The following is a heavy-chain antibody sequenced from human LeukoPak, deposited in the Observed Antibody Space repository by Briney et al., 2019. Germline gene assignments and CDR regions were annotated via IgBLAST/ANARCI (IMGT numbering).Heavy chain of an antibody. CDR3: ARDWGQVPAAISGH. Sequence: PGGSLRLSCAASGFTFSSYSMNWVCQAPGKGLEWVSSISSSSSYIYYADSVKGRFTISRDNAKNSLYLQMNSLRAEDTAVYYCARDWGQVPAAISGHWGQGTLVTVSS. CDR2: ISSSSSYI. J-gene: IGHJ4*02. CDR1: GFTFSSYS. V-gene: IGHV3-21*01. D-gene: IGHD2-2*01.